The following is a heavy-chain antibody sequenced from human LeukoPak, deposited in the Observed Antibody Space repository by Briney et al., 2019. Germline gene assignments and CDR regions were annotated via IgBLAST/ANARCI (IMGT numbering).Heavy chain of an antibody. CDR3: ARDFSSLYAFDI. V-gene: IGHV3-7*03. J-gene: IGHJ3*02. CDR2: IKQDGSDK. CDR1: GFTFTKYW. Sequence: GGSLRLSCAASGFTFTKYWMTWVRQAPGKGLEWVGNIKQDGSDKNYMDSVKGRFTISRDNTKNSVYLQMSSLRAEDTAVYYCARDFSSLYAFDIWGQGTMVTVSS. D-gene: IGHD2-2*01.